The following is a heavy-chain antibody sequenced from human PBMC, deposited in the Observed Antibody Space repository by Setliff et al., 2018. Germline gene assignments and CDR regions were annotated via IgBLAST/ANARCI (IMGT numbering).Heavy chain of an antibody. D-gene: IGHD1-1*01. CDR1: GYTFTGYY. CDR3: AREFPGGTKGFDY. V-gene: IGHV1-2*04. Sequence: ASVKVSCKASGYTFTGYYMHWVRQAPGQGLEWMGWINPNSGGTNYAQKFQGWVTMTRDTSISTAHMELSRLRSDDTAVYYCAREFPGGTKGFDYWGQGTLVTVSS. J-gene: IGHJ4*02. CDR2: INPNSGGT.